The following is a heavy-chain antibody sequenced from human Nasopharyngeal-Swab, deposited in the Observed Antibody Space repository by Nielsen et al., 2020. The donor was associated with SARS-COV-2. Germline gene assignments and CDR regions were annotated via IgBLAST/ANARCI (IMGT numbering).Heavy chain of an antibody. D-gene: IGHD3-22*01. J-gene: IGHJ4*02. CDR2: ISGSGGST. V-gene: IGHV3-23*01. Sequence: GESLKISCAASGFTFSSYAMSWVRQAPGKGLEWVSAISGSGGSTYYADSVKGRFTISRDNSKNTLYLQMNSLRAEDTAVYYCARDDSSGSSFDYWGQGTLVTVSS. CDR3: ARDDSSGSSFDY. CDR1: GFTFSSYA.